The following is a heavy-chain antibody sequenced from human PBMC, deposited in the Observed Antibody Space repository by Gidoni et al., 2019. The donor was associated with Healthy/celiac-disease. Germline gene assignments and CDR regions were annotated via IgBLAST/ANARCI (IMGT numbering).Heavy chain of an antibody. J-gene: IGHJ6*03. D-gene: IGHD3-10*01. CDR3: ATKSPDGSMVRDFPYYMDV. CDR1: GGTFSSYA. CDR2: IIPIFGTA. Sequence: QVQLVQSGAEVKKPGSSVKVSCKASGGTFSSYAISWVRQAPGQGLEWMGGIIPIFGTANYAQKFQGRVTITADESTSTAYMELSSLRSEDTAVYYCATKSPDGSMVRDFPYYMDVWGKGTTVTVSS. V-gene: IGHV1-69*01.